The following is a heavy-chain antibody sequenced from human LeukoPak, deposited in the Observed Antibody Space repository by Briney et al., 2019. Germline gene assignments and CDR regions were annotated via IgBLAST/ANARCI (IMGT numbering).Heavy chain of an antibody. CDR2: IYHSGST. J-gene: IGHJ5*02. CDR1: GGSISSGGYS. CDR3: ARGRYCSSTSCQYNWFDP. V-gene: IGHV4-30-2*01. Sequence: SETLSLTCAVSGGSISSGGYSWSWIRQPPGKGLEWIGYIYHSGSTYYNPSLKSRVTISVDRSKNQFSLKLSSVTAADTAVYYCARGRYCSSTSCQYNWFDPWGQGTLVTVSS. D-gene: IGHD2-2*01.